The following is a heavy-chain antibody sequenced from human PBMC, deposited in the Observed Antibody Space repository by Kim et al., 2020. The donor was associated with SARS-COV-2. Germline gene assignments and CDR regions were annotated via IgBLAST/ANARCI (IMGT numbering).Heavy chain of an antibody. J-gene: IGHJ4*02. CDR2: ISYDGSNK. Sequence: GGSLRLSCAASGFTFSSYGMHWVRQAPGKGLEWVAVISYDGSNKYYADSVKGRFTISRDNSKNTLYLQMNSLRAEDTAVYYCAKDGPLGGSSWYGSPLDYWGQGTLVTVSS. CDR3: AKDGPLGGSSWYGSPLDY. CDR1: GFTFSSYG. D-gene: IGHD6-13*01. V-gene: IGHV3-30*18.